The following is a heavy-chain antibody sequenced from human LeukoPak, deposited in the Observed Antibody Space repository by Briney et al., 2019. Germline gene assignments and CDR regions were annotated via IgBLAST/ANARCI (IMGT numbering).Heavy chain of an antibody. Sequence: SETPSLTCTVSGGSISSYYWSWIRQPPGKGLEWIGEINHSGSTNYNPSLKSRVTISVDTSKNQFSLKLSSVTAADTAVYYCARTAYSSSWYNHYYYMDVWGKGTTVTISS. CDR1: GGSISSYY. CDR2: INHSGST. J-gene: IGHJ6*03. CDR3: ARTAYSSSWYNHYYYMDV. D-gene: IGHD6-13*01. V-gene: IGHV4-34*01.